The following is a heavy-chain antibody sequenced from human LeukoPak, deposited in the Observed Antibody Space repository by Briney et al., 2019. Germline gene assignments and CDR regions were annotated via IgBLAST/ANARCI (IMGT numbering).Heavy chain of an antibody. V-gene: IGHV3-30*02. Sequence: GGSLRLSCAASGFTFSSYGMHWVRQAPGKGLEWVAFIRYDGSNKYYADSVKGRFTISRDNSKNTLYLQMNSLRAEDTAVYYCAKDKIDYTGLFDIWGQGTMVTVSS. CDR3: AKDKIDYTGLFDI. J-gene: IGHJ3*02. D-gene: IGHD4-11*01. CDR1: GFTFSSYG. CDR2: IRYDGSNK.